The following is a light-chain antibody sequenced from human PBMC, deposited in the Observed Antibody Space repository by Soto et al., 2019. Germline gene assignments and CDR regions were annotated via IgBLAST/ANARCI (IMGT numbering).Light chain of an antibody. Sequence: EIVMTQSPATLSVSPGEGATLSCRASQTVSRNLAWYQQKPGQAPRLLIYGASTRATGIPARFSGSGSGTEFTLTISSLQSEDFAVYYCHQYNNLPLTFGGGTKVEIK. J-gene: IGKJ4*01. CDR1: QTVSRN. CDR3: HQYNNLPLT. V-gene: IGKV3-15*01. CDR2: GAS.